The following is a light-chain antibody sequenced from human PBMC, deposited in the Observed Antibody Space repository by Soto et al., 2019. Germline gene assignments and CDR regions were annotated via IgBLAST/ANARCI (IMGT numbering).Light chain of an antibody. V-gene: IGKV1-6*01. CDR3: IQDYNYPLT. J-gene: IGKJ4*01. Sequence: AIQITQSPSSLSASVVDRVTITCRASQGIRSELGWYQQKPGKAPNLLIYTASTLQSGVPSRFSGSGSGTYFTLTISSLQPEDFETYYCIQDYNYPLTFGGGTRVEIK. CDR1: QGIRSE. CDR2: TAS.